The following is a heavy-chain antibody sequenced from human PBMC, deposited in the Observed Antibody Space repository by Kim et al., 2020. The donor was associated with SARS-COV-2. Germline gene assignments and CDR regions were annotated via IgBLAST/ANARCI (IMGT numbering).Heavy chain of an antibody. CDR1: GGTFSSYA. D-gene: IGHD6-13*01. CDR2: IIPILGIA. Sequence: SVKVSCKASGGTFSSYAISWVRQAPGQGLEWMGRIIPILGIANYAQKFQGRVTITADKSTSTAYMELSSLRSEDTAVYYCARGSRIAAAGTVAAFDIWGQGTMVTVSS. CDR3: ARGSRIAAAGTVAAFDI. V-gene: IGHV1-69*04. J-gene: IGHJ3*02.